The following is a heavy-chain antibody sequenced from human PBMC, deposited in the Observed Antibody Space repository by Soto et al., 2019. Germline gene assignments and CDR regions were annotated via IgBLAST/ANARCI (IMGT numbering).Heavy chain of an antibody. V-gene: IGHV4-59*08. J-gene: IGHJ4*02. Sequence: SETLSLTCTVSGGSISSYYWSWIRQPPGKGLEWIGYIYYSGTTNYNPSLKSRVTISVDTSKIQFSLKLSSVTAADTAVYYCARRYSSAFDYWGQGTLVTVSS. CDR3: ARRYSSAFDY. CDR1: GGSISSYY. D-gene: IGHD6-19*01. CDR2: IYYSGTT.